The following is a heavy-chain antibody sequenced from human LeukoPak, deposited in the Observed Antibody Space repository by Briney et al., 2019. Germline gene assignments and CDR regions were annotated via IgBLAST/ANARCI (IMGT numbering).Heavy chain of an antibody. J-gene: IGHJ4*02. D-gene: IGHD6-6*01. CDR2: INSDGSST. Sequence: PGGSLRLSCAASGCTFSSYWMHWVHQAPGKGLAWVSRINSDGSSTIYADSVKGRFTISRDNAKNTLYLQMNSLRAEDTAVYYCARGAARLGSDYWGQGTLVTVSS. CDR3: ARGAARLGSDY. CDR1: GCTFSSYW. V-gene: IGHV3-74*01.